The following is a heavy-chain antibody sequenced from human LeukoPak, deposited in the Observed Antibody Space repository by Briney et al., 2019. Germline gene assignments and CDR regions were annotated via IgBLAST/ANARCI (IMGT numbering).Heavy chain of an antibody. V-gene: IGHV4-4*08. CDR2: IYNTART. J-gene: IGHJ4*02. CDR1: GASVSCYY. Sequence: TLSLTCTVFGASVSCYYWSWVRPPPGNILKRVGDIYNTARTKYNPSYKYRVSISVDTSKNQFSLKLSSVSAADTAGYYGAGDTVGFDSWGQGTLVTVSS. CDR3: AGDTVGFDS. D-gene: IGHD4-23*01.